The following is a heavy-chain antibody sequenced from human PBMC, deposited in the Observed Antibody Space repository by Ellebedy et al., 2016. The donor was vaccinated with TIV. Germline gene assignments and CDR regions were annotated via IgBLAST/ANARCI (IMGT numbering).Heavy chain of an antibody. CDR2: INHSGST. Sequence: SETLSLTXAVYGGSFSGYSWSWIRQPPGKGLEWIGEINHSGSTNYNPSLKSRVTISVDTSKNQFSLKLSSVTAADTAVYYCARDLGFGELWQAHFDYWGQGTLVTVSS. CDR3: ARDLGFGELWQAHFDY. D-gene: IGHD3-10*01. CDR1: GGSFSGYS. J-gene: IGHJ4*02. V-gene: IGHV4-34*01.